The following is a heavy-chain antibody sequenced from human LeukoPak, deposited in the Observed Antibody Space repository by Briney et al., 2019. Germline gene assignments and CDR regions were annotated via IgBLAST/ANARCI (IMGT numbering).Heavy chain of an antibody. V-gene: IGHV1-2*06. CDR1: GYTFTGYY. Sequence: DSVKVSCKASGYTFTGYYMHWVRQPPGQGLEWMGRINPNSGGTNYAQKFQGRVTMTRNTSISTAYMELSRLRSDDTAVYYCARGVVVPAAIDWFDPWGQGTLVTVSS. CDR3: ARGVVVPAAIDWFDP. J-gene: IGHJ5*02. CDR2: INPNSGGT. D-gene: IGHD2-2*01.